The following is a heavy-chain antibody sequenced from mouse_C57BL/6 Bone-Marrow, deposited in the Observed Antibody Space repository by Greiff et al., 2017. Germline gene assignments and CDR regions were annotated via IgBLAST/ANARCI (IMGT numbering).Heavy chain of an antibody. CDR2: ISNGGGST. CDR1: GFTFSDYY. J-gene: IGHJ1*03. CDR3: ARHRHYGSSHWYFDV. D-gene: IGHD1-1*01. V-gene: IGHV5-12*01. Sequence: EVQLVESGGGLVQPGGSLKLSCAASGFTFSDYYMYWVRQTPEKRLEWVAYISNGGGSTYYPDTVKGRFTISRDNAKNTLYLQMIRLKSEDTAMYYCARHRHYGSSHWYFDVWGTGTTVTVSS.